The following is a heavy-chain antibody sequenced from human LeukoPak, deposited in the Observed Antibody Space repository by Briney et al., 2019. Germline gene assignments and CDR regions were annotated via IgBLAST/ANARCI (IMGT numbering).Heavy chain of an antibody. Sequence: SETLSLTCTVSGGSISSYYWSWIRQPAGKGLEWIRRIYTSGSTNYNPSLKSRVTMSVDTSKNQFSLKLSSVTAADTAVYYCARVYYDSSGYYFGYWGQGTLVTVSS. CDR1: GGSISSYY. CDR3: ARVYYDSSGYYFGY. D-gene: IGHD3-22*01. J-gene: IGHJ4*02. CDR2: IYTSGST. V-gene: IGHV4-4*07.